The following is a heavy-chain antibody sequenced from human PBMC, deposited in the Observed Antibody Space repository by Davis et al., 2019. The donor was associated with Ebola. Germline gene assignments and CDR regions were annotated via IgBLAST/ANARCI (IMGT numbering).Heavy chain of an antibody. CDR2: ISAYNGNT. CDR1: GYTFTSYG. V-gene: IGHV1-18*01. CDR3: ARGSAAAGNYYYYGMDV. D-gene: IGHD6-13*01. Sequence: ASVKVSCKASGYTFTSYGISWVRQAPGQGLEWMGWISAYNGNTNYAQKLQGRVTMTRDTSTSTVYMELSSLRSEDTAVYYCARGSAAAGNYYYYGMDVWGQGTTVTVSS. J-gene: IGHJ6*02.